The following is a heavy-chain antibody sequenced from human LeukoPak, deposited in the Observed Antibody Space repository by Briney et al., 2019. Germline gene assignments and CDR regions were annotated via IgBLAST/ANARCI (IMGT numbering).Heavy chain of an antibody. D-gene: IGHD3-10*01. CDR3: ARDIYGSGSSNAFDY. V-gene: IGHV1-2*02. CDR2: INPNSGGT. CDR1: GYTFTGYY. J-gene: IGHJ4*02. Sequence: ASVKVSCKASGYTFTGYYMHWVRQAPGQGLEWMGWINPNSGGTNYAQKFQGRVTMTRDTSISTAYMELSRLRSDDTAVYYCARDIYGSGSSNAFDYWGQGTLVTVSS.